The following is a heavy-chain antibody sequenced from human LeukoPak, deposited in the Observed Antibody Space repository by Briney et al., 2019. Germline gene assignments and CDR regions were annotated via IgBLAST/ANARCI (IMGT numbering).Heavy chain of an antibody. CDR3: ARYVVVPARTYYYYMDV. V-gene: IGHV4-59*12. J-gene: IGHJ6*03. CDR1: GGSISSYY. Sequence: PSETLSLTCTVSGGSISSYYWSWIRQPPGRGLEWIGYMDYSGYTNYNPSLKSRVTISVDTSKNQFSLKLSSVTAADTAVYYCARYVVVPARTYYYYMDVWGKGTTVTVSS. D-gene: IGHD2-2*01. CDR2: MDYSGYT.